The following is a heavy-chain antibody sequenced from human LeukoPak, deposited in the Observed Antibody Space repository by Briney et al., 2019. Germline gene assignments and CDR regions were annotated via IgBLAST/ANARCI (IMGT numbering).Heavy chain of an antibody. CDR1: GGSFSGYY. J-gene: IGHJ4*02. Sequence: PSETLSLTCAVYGGSFSGYYWSWIRQPPGKGLEWIGEINHSGSTNYNPSLKSRVTISVDTSKNQFSLKLSSVTAADTAVYYCARALTYSSSWYVGIVDYWGQGTLVTVSS. CDR3: ARALTYSSSWYVGIVDY. V-gene: IGHV4-34*01. CDR2: INHSGST. D-gene: IGHD6-13*01.